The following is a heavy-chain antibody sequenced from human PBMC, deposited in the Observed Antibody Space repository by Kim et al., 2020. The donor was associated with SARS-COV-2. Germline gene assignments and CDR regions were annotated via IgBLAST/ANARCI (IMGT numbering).Heavy chain of an antibody. CDR1: GFTFSSYG. J-gene: IGHJ6*02. Sequence: GGSLRLSCAASGFTFSSYGMHWVRQAPGKGLEWVAVKSYDGSNKYYADSVKGRFTISRDNSKNTLYLQMNSLRAEDTAVYYCAKDLGYSCYDLQLGMDVWGQGTTVTVSS. CDR3: AKDLGYSCYDLQLGMDV. CDR2: KSYDGSNK. V-gene: IGHV3-30*18. D-gene: IGHD5-12*01.